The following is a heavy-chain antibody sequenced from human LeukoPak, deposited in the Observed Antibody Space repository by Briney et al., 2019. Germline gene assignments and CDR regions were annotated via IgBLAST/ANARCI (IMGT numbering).Heavy chain of an antibody. J-gene: IGHJ4*02. CDR2: ISSSGSTI. D-gene: IGHD6-6*01. Sequence: GGSLRLSCAASGFTFSSYEMNWVRQAPGKGLEWVSYISSSGSTIYYADSVKGRFTISRDNAKNSLYLQMNSLRAEDTAVYYCARESSSWYFDYWGQGTRVTVSS. V-gene: IGHV3-48*03. CDR3: ARESSSWYFDY. CDR1: GFTFSSYE.